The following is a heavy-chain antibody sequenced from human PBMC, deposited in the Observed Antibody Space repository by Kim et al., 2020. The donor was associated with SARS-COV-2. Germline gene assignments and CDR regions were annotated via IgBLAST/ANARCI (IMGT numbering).Heavy chain of an antibody. V-gene: IGHV2-5*02. CDR3: AHIPYATLGDIFDY. D-gene: IGHD2-2*01. CDR2: IYWDDDK. CDR1: GFSLSTSGVA. Sequence: SGPTLVNPTQTLTLTCTFSGFSLSTSGVAVGWIRQPPGKALEWLALIYWDDDKRYSPSLKSRLTITKDTSKNQVVLTMTNMDPVDTATYYCAHIPYATLGDIFDYWGQGTLVIVSS. J-gene: IGHJ4*02.